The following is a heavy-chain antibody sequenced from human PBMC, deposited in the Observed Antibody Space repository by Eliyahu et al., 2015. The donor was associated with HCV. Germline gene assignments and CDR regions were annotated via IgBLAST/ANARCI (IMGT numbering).Heavy chain of an antibody. CDR3: ARSRSGYNFDGFDI. J-gene: IGHJ3*02. CDR2: IXPKTGGR. CDR1: GYXFPDYY. D-gene: IGHD5-24*01. V-gene: IGHV1-2*02. Sequence: QVQLVQSGAEVKKPGASATVSXXXSGYXFPDYYIHWXRQSPGQGLEWMGWIXPKTGGRNYAPKSQDRVTMTRDRSTTTAYLELSSLRSDDTAVYFCARSRSGYNFDGFDIWGQGTMVTV.